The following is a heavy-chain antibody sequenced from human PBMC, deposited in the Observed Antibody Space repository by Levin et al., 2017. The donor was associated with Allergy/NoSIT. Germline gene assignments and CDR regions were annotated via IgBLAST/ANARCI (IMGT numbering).Heavy chain of an antibody. CDR3: AKCYGPGVLGCPYDN. D-gene: IGHD3-16*02. Sequence: GGSLRLSCAASGFTFGSYGMSWVRQAPGKGLEWVSGISGRGGTTYYAESVKGRFTTSRDNSENTLFLQMNSLRAEDTAVYYCAKCYGPGVLGCPYDNWGQGTLVTVSS. CDR2: ISGRGGTT. J-gene: IGHJ4*02. CDR1: GFTFGSYG. V-gene: IGHV3-23*01.